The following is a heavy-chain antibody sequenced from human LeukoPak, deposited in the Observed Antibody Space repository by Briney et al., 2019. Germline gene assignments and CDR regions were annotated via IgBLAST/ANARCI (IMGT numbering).Heavy chain of an antibody. CDR1: GYTFTSYG. Sequence: ASVKVSCKASGYTFTSYGISWVRQAPGQGLEWMGWISAYNGNTNYAQKLQGRVTMTTDTSTSTAYMELRSLRSGDTAVYYCARVPTVNNWFDPWGQGTLVTVSS. D-gene: IGHD4-11*01. CDR3: ARVPTVNNWFDP. J-gene: IGHJ5*02. CDR2: ISAYNGNT. V-gene: IGHV1-18*01.